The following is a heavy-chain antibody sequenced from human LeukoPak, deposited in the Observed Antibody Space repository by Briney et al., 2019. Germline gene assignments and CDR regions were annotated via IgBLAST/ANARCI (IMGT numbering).Heavy chain of an antibody. Sequence: PSETLSLTCTVSGDSIDSGGFSWSWIRQAPGKGLKWIGYIYNCGSTFYNPSIESRLTISIDMSKNQMSMRLNSVTAADTAVYFCAKYSLSRETFQHWGQGTLVTVSS. CDR2: IYNCGST. V-gene: IGHV4-30-4*07. J-gene: IGHJ1*01. CDR3: AKYSLSRETFQH. CDR1: GDSIDSGGFS. D-gene: IGHD5/OR15-5a*01.